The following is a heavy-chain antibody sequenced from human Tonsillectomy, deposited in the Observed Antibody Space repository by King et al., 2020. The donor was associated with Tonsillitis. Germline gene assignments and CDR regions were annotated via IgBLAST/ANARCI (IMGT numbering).Heavy chain of an antibody. CDR1: GYSFTSYW. CDR2: IYPGDSDT. D-gene: IGHD6-13*01. CDR3: ARQSTFSSSWYSFFDY. Sequence: QLVQSGAEVKKPGESLKISCKGSGYSFTSYWIGWVRQMPGKGLEWMGIIYPGDSDTRYSPSFQGQVTISADKSISTAYLQWSSLKASDTAMYYCARQSTFSSSWYSFFDYWGQGTLVTVSS. V-gene: IGHV5-51*01. J-gene: IGHJ4*02.